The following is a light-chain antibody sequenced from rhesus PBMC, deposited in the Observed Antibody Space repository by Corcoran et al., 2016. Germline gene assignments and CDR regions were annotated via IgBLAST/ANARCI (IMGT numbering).Light chain of an antibody. CDR3: QQYGGSPPT. V-gene: IGKV1-22*01. CDR2: KAS. CDR1: QSISRF. Sequence: DIQMTQSPSSLSASVGDTVTIACRASQSISRFLAWYQQKPGKAPKPLIYKASTLEGGVQSRFSGSGSGTVFTLTISNLQSEDCATYYCQQYGGSPPTFGQGTKVEIK. J-gene: IGKJ1*01.